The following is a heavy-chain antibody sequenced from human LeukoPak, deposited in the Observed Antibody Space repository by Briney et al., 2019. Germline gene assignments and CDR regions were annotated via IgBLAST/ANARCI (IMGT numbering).Heavy chain of an antibody. V-gene: IGHV4-31*03. J-gene: IGHJ6*02. CDR2: IYYSGST. D-gene: IGHD1-1*01. CDR1: GGSISSGGYY. CDR3: ARWKPYYYGMDV. Sequence: SETLSLTCTVSGGSISSGGYYRSWIRQHPGKGLEWIGYIYYSGSTHYNPSLKSRVTISVDTSKNQFSLKLSSVTAADTAVYYCARWKPYYYGMDVWGQGTTVTVSS.